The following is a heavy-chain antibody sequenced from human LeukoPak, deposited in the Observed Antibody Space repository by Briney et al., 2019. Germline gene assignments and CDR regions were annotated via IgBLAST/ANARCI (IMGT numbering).Heavy chain of an antibody. CDR3: ARSTSQGFDY. CDR1: GFTFNSYW. J-gene: IGHJ4*02. CDR2: FKTDGSTT. V-gene: IGHV3-74*01. Sequence: GGSLRLSCAASGFTFNSYWMHWVRQAPGKGLVWVSLFKTDGSTTRYADSVKGRFTISRDNAKNTLYLQMHSLRAEDTAVYYCARSTSQGFDYWGQGTPVIVSS.